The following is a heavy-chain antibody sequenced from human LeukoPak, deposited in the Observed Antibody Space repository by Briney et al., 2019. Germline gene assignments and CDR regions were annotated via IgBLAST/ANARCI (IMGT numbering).Heavy chain of an antibody. CDR2: ISSSASTI. CDR1: GFTFSAYE. J-gene: IGHJ4*02. D-gene: IGHD5-18*01. CDR3: VTDTSMGGLFDY. V-gene: IGHV3-48*03. Sequence: GGSLRLSCAASGFTFSAYEMNWVRQAPGKGLEWVSYISSSASTIYYADSVKGRFTISRDNAKNSLYLQMNSLRAEDTALYYCVTDTSMGGLFDYWGQGTLVTVSS.